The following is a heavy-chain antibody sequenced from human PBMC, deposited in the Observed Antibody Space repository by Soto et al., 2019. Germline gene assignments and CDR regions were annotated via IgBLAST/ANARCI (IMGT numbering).Heavy chain of an antibody. Sequence: GESLKISCKGSGYTFTDYWIGWVRQLPGKGLEWMGIIYPGDSDTRYSPSFQGHVTITVDKSTNTAYLQWNTLRASDTAMYYCARNISNLRYYYYAMDVWGQGTTVTVSS. CDR1: GYTFTDYW. J-gene: IGHJ6*02. CDR3: ARNISNLRYYYYAMDV. CDR2: IYPGDSDT. V-gene: IGHV5-51*01. D-gene: IGHD3-3*01.